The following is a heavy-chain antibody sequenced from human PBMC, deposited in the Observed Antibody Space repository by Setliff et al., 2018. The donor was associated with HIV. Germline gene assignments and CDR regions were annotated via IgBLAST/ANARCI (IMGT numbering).Heavy chain of an antibody. Sequence: ASVKVSCKASGYSFTGYYMHWVRQAPGQGLEWMGWIKPNGGGTYFAQKFQGRVTMTRDASISTAFLELSSLTSDDTAVYYCARGSNFPYSSSSDYWGQGTLVTVSS. J-gene: IGHJ4*02. CDR1: GYSFTGYY. CDR3: ARGSNFPYSSSSDY. D-gene: IGHD6-6*01. CDR2: IKPNGGGT. V-gene: IGHV1-2*02.